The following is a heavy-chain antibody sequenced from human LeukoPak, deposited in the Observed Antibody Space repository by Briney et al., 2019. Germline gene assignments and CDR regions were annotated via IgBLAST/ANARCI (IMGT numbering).Heavy chain of an antibody. CDR3: ARDRITMVRGALRYYGMDV. D-gene: IGHD3-10*01. V-gene: IGHV4-59*01. Sequence: SETLSLTCAVSGGSFSGYYWSWIRQPPGKGLEWIGYIYYSGSTNYNPSLKSRVTISVDTSKNQFSLKLNSVTAADTAVYYCARDRITMVRGALRYYGMDVWGQGTTVTVSS. J-gene: IGHJ6*02. CDR2: IYYSGST. CDR1: GGSFSGYY.